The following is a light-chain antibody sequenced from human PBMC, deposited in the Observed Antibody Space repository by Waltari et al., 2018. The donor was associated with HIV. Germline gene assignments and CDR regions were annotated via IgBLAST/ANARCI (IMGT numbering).Light chain of an antibody. V-gene: IGLV1-47*01. CDR3: GAWNGSPSGPV. CDR2: RND. J-gene: IGLJ3*02. Sequence: QSVLTQPPSVSGAPGQRVTVSCSGSSSSIGSGYVCWYQQLPGAAPKLVIYRNDQRPSGVPDRFPGSKSGPSASLAISGLRSEDEAVYYCGAWNGSPSGPVFGGGTKLTVL. CDR1: SSSIGSGY.